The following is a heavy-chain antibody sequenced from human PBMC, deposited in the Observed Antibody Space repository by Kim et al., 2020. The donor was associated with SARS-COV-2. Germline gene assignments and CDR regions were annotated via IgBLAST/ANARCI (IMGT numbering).Heavy chain of an antibody. CDR3: ARGAAGFCGF. D-gene: IGHD6-25*01. Sequence: ASVKVSCKASGYTFTGYHIHWVRQAPGQGLEWMGWINPIRGGTNYAQKFQGRVTMTSDTSTTTANMELNRLTSDDTAVYFCARGAAGFCGFWGQGTLVSV. CDR1: GYTFTGYH. J-gene: IGHJ4*02. CDR2: INPIRGGT. V-gene: IGHV1-2*02.